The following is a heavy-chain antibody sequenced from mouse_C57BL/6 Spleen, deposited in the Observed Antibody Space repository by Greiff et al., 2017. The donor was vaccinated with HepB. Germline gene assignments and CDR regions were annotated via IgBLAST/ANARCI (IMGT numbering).Heavy chain of an antibody. CDR3: ARWLFAY. CDR1: GYTFTSYW. J-gene: IGHJ3*01. CDR2: IDPSDSYT. V-gene: IGHV1-69*01. Sequence: QVQLQQPGAELVMPGASVKLSCKASGYTFTSYWMHWVKQRPGQGLEWIGEIDPSDSYTNYNQKFKGKSTLTVDKSSSTADMQLSSLTSEDSAVYYCARWLFAYWGQGTLVTVSA.